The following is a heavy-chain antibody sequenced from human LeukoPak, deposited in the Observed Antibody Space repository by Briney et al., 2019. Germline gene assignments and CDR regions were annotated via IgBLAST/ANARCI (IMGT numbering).Heavy chain of an antibody. Sequence: PSETLSLTCTASGDSVSSGSYYLSWIRQPPGKGLDWIAYMSPSGTTNYNPSLKSRVTTSVDTSRTQFSLRLSSVTAADTAVYYCARGQDDRSGTFDYWGQGTLVIVSS. D-gene: IGHD3-22*01. J-gene: IGHJ4*02. V-gene: IGHV4-61*01. CDR3: ARGQDDRSGTFDY. CDR1: GDSVSSGSYY. CDR2: MSPSGTT.